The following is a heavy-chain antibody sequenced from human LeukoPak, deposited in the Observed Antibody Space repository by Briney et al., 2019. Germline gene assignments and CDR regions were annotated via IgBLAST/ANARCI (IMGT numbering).Heavy chain of an antibody. D-gene: IGHD3-22*01. CDR2: ISISSSTI. CDR1: GFTFSSYS. Sequence: GGSLRLSCAASGFTFSSYSMNWVRQAPGKGLEWVSHISISSSTIYYADSVKCRFTISRDNAKNSLYLQMNSLRGEDTAVYYCARGHTMIAFGGGQGTLVTVSS. V-gene: IGHV3-48*01. J-gene: IGHJ4*02. CDR3: ARGHTMIAFG.